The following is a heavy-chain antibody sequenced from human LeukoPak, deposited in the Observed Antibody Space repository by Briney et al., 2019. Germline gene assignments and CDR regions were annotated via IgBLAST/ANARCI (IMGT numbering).Heavy chain of an antibody. CDR2: LSSDGSNK. D-gene: IGHD2-15*01. J-gene: IGHJ4*02. CDR3: AKGGEICSGGSCSPGY. V-gene: IGHV3-30*18. Sequence: PGRCLRLSCAASVFIFSSYCMHWVRQAPCKGLEWVAVLSSDGSNKYYTDSVKGRFTISRDNSKDTLYLQMNSLRVEDTALYYCAKGGEICSGGSCSPGYWGQGTLVTVSS. CDR1: VFIFSSYC.